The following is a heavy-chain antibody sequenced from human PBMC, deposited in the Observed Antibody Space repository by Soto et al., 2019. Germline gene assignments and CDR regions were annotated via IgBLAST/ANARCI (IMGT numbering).Heavy chain of an antibody. CDR2: ISSSGSTI. CDR3: ARRSGSNSFDY. CDR1: GFTFSDYY. V-gene: IGHV3-11*01. Sequence: QVQLVESGGGLVEPGGSLSLSCAASGFTFSDYYMSWVRQAPGKGLEWISYISSSGSTIYYADSVKGRFTISRDNAKNSLYLQMNSLRAEDTAMYYCARRSGSNSFDYWGQGTLVSVSS. J-gene: IGHJ4*02. D-gene: IGHD5-12*01.